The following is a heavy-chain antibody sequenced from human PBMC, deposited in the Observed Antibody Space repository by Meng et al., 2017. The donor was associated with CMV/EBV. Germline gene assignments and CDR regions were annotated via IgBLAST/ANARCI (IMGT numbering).Heavy chain of an antibody. J-gene: IGHJ4*02. CDR2: ISGSGGST. CDR1: GFTFSSYA. D-gene: IGHD3-10*01. CDR3: ATTAGSGSYIFDY. Sequence: ADSGFTFSSYAMSWVRQAPGKGLEWVSAISGSGGSTYYADSVKGRFTISRDNSKNTLYLQMNSLRAEDTAVYYCATTAGSGSYIFDYWGQGTLVTVSS. V-gene: IGHV3-23*01.